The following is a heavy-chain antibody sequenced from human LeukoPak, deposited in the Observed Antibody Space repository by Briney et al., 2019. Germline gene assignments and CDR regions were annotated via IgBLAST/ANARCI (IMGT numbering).Heavy chain of an antibody. CDR3: ARAACSGGSCYPRSSGYFDY. J-gene: IGHJ4*02. CDR2: IIPIFGTA. Sequence: GASVKVSCKASGGTFSSYAISWVRQAPGQGLEWMGGIIPIFGTANYAQKFQGRVTITADESTSTAYMELSSLRSEDTAVYYCARAACSGGSCYPRSSGYFDYWGQGTLVTVSS. D-gene: IGHD2-15*01. CDR1: GGTFSSYA. V-gene: IGHV1-69*13.